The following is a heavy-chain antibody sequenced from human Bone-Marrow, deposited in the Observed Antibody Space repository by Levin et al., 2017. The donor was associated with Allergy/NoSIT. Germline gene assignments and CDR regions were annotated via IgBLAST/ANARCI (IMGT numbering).Heavy chain of an antibody. V-gene: IGHV1-46*01. J-gene: IGHJ5*02. Sequence: PGGSLRLSCKASGYTFTTCFMHWVRQAPGQGLEWMGVINPNDDTKSYPQTFRGRVTMTRDTSTSTVYMELSSLRSEDTAVYYCARGNPAYNWFDPWGQGTLVTVS. CDR2: INPNDDTK. CDR1: GYTFTTCF. CDR3: ARGNPAYNWFDP.